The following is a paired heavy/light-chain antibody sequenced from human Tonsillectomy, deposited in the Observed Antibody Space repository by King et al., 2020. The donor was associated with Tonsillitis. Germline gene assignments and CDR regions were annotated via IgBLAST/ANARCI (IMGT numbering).Light chain of an antibody. Sequence: QSVLTQPPSASGTPGQRVTISCSGSSSNIGSNYVYWYQHLPGTAPKLLIYRNNQRPSGVPDRFSGSKSGTSASLAISGLRSEDEADYYCTAWDDSLSGWVFGGGTKLTVL. V-gene: IGLV1-47*01. J-gene: IGLJ3*02. CDR2: RNN. CDR1: SSNIGSNY. CDR3: TAWDDSLSGWV.
Heavy chain of an antibody. D-gene: IGHD6-19*01. Sequence: EVQLVESGGGLVKPGGSLRLSCAASGFTFSGYSMNWVRQAPGKGLEWVSSISSSSSHIYYADSLKGRFTISRDNAKNSLYLQMNSLRAEDTAVYYCARDTGSSTYSSAWPFDYWGQGTLVTVSS. V-gene: IGHV3-21*06. CDR1: GFTFSGYS. CDR2: ISSSSSHI. J-gene: IGHJ4*02. CDR3: ARDTGSSTYSSAWPFDY.